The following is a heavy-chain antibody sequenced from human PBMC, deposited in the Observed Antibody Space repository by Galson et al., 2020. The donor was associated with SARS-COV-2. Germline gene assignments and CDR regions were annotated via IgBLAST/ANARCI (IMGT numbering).Heavy chain of an antibody. V-gene: IGHV1-69*13. CDR2: IIPIFGTA. CDR3: ARDLYDILTGYSLFDY. J-gene: IGHJ4*02. CDR1: GGTFSSYA. D-gene: IGHD3-9*01. Sequence: SVKVSCKASGGTFSSYAISWVRPAPGQGLEWMGGIIPIFGTANYAQKFPGRVTITADESTSTAYMELRSLRSEDTAVYYCARDLYDILTGYSLFDYWGQGTLVTVSS.